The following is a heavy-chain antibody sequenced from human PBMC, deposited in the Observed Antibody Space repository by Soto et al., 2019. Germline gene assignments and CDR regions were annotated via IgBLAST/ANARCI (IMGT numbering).Heavy chain of an antibody. D-gene: IGHD2-21*02. CDR1: GFSVGGNY. J-gene: IGHJ4*02. CDR2: ISGSGRNI. V-gene: IGHV3-23*04. CDR3: AKDDRTASRIDY. Sequence: EERLVQSGGGLVQPGGSLRLSCAASGFSVGGNYMSWVRQAPGKGLEWVSAISGSGRNIHYADSVKGRFTISRDNSKNTLSLQMNSLRAEDTALYYCAKDDRTASRIDYWGQGTLVTVSS.